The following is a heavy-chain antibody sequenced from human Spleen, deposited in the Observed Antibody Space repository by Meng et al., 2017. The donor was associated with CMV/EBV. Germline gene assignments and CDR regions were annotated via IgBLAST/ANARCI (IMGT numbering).Heavy chain of an antibody. V-gene: IGHV4-31*02. Sequence: SISSGGYYWSWIRQHPGKGLEWIGYIYYSGSTYYNPSLKSRVTISVDTSKNQFSLKLSSVTAADTAVYYCARYLWGSMVRGLSGMDVWGQGTTVTVSS. J-gene: IGHJ6*02. CDR1: SISSGGYY. D-gene: IGHD3-10*01. CDR3: ARYLWGSMVRGLSGMDV. CDR2: IYYSGST.